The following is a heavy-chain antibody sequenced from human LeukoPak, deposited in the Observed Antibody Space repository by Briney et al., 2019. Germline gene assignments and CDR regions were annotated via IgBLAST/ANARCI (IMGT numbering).Heavy chain of an antibody. CDR3: ARGGQVGSGWFIPSGYYYYYYMDV. D-gene: IGHD6-19*01. CDR2: MNPNSGNP. Sequence: ASVKVSCKASGYTFTSYDINWVRQATGQGLEWMGWMNPNSGNPGYAQKFQGRVTMTRNTSISTAYMELSSLRSEDTAVYYCARGGQVGSGWFIPSGYYYYYYMDVWGKGTTVTVSS. J-gene: IGHJ6*03. V-gene: IGHV1-8*01. CDR1: GYTFTSYD.